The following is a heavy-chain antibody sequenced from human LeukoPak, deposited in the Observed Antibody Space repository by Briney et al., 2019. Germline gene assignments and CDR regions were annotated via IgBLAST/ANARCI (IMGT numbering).Heavy chain of an antibody. CDR2: IYPGDSDT. Sequence: GESLKISCKGSGYSFTSYWIGWVRQMPGKGLEWMGIIYPGDSDTRYSPSFQGQVTISADKSISTAYLQWSSLKASDTAMYYCARSGITGTYYYYYYYMDVWGKGTTVTVSS. V-gene: IGHV5-51*01. CDR1: GYSFTSYW. D-gene: IGHD1-7*01. J-gene: IGHJ6*03. CDR3: ARSGITGTYYYYYYYMDV.